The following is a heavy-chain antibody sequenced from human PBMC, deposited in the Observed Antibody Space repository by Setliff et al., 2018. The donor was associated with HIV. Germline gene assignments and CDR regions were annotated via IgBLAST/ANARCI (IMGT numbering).Heavy chain of an antibody. CDR2: FDPEDGET. CDR1: GYTLTELS. D-gene: IGHD2-2*01. Sequence: ASVKVSCKVSGYTLTELSMHWVRQAPGKGLEWMGGFDPEDGETIYAQKFQGRVTMTEDTSTDTAYMELSSLRSEDTAVYYCATDRILGYCSSTSCSNAFDIWGQGTMITVSS. J-gene: IGHJ3*02. V-gene: IGHV1-24*01. CDR3: ATDRILGYCSSTSCSNAFDI.